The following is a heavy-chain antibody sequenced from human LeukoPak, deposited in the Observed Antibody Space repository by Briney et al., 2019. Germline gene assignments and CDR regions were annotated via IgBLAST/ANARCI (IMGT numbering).Heavy chain of an antibody. Sequence: SETLSLTCTVSGGSISSGDYYWSWIRQPPGKGPEWIGYIYYSGSTYYNPSLKSRVTISVDTSKNQFSLKLSSVTAADTAVYYCARDLDDYGDFTGRTNYAFDIWGQGTMVTVSS. CDR2: IYYSGST. CDR3: ARDLDDYGDFTGRTNYAFDI. CDR1: GGSISSGDYY. V-gene: IGHV4-30-4*01. D-gene: IGHD4-17*01. J-gene: IGHJ3*02.